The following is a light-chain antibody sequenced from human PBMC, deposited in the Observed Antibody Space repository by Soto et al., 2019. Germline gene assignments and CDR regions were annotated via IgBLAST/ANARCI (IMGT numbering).Light chain of an antibody. V-gene: IGKV3-15*01. Sequence: EIVMTQSPATLSVSPGERVTLSCRASQTISSNLAWYQQKPGQAPRLLIHGASSRASGAPDRFRGSGSGTDFTLTISSLQSEDFAVYYCQQYHNWPPQYTFSQGTKLQIK. J-gene: IGKJ2*01. CDR3: QQYHNWPPQYT. CDR2: GAS. CDR1: QTISSN.